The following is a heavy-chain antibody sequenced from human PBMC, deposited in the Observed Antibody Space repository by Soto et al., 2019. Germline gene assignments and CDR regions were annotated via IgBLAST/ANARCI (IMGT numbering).Heavy chain of an antibody. CDR3: ARGGSGLYKDGMDV. V-gene: IGHV3-30-3*01. Sequence: QVQLVESGGGVVQPGRSLRLSCAASGFTFSSYAMHWVRQAPGKGLEWVAVISYDGSNKYYADSVKGRFTISRENSKNTLYLQMNSLRAEDTAVYYCARGGSGLYKDGMDVWGQGTTVTVSS. D-gene: IGHD6-19*01. CDR2: ISYDGSNK. J-gene: IGHJ6*02. CDR1: GFTFSSYA.